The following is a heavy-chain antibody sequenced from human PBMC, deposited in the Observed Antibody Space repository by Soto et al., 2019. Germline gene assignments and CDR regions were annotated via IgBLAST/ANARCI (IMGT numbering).Heavy chain of an antibody. CDR1: GFTFSSYA. V-gene: IGHV3-30-3*01. J-gene: IGHJ6*02. Sequence: QPGGSLRLSCAASGFTFSSYAMHWVRQSPGKGLEWVAVISYDGSNKYYADSVKGRFTISRDNSKNTLYLQMNSLRAEDTAVYYCARDKRKYQLLPQYYYYYGMDVWGQGTTVTVSS. D-gene: IGHD2-2*01. CDR2: ISYDGSNK. CDR3: ARDKRKYQLLPQYYYYYGMDV.